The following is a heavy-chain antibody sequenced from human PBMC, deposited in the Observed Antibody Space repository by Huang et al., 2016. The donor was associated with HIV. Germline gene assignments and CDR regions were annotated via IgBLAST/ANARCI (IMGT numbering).Heavy chain of an antibody. CDR3: ARDATTNPRGWFDP. CDR1: GGSLRDYY. D-gene: IGHD1-1*01. V-gene: IGHV4-34*02. CDR2: INHLGSS. J-gene: IGHJ5*02. Sequence: QVHLEQWGAGLLESAETLSLTCAVYGGSLRDYYWSWLRQPPGQGLEWIGEINHLGSSNYNPSLRSRVSISVDGSKKQFSLKLKSVTDADTAIYYCARDATTNPRGWFDPWGQGTLVTVSS.